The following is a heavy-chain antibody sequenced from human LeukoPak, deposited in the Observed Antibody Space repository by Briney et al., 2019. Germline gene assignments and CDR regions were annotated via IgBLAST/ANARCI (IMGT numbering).Heavy chain of an antibody. CDR2: ISGSGGST. CDR1: GFTFSSYA. CDR3: AKAEGYCSSTSCYEDY. D-gene: IGHD2-2*01. J-gene: IGHJ4*02. Sequence: PTGGSLRLSCAASGFTFSSYAMSWVRQAPGKGLEWVSAISGSGGSTYYADSVKGRFTTSRDNSKNTLYLQMNSLRAEDTAVYYCAKAEGYCSSTSCYEDYWGQGTLVTVSS. V-gene: IGHV3-23*01.